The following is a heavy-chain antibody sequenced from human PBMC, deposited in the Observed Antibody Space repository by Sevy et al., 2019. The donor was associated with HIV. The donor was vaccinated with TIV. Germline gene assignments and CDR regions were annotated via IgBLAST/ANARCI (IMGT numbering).Heavy chain of an antibody. J-gene: IGHJ5*02. Sequence: SATLSLTCTVSGGSISSYYWSWIRQPPGKGLEWIGYIYYSGSTNYNPSLKSRVTISVDTSKNQFSLKLSSVTAADTAVYYCASSIAARLNWFDPWGQGTLVTVSS. V-gene: IGHV4-59*01. CDR1: GGSISSYY. CDR2: IYYSGST. D-gene: IGHD6-6*01. CDR3: ASSIAARLNWFDP.